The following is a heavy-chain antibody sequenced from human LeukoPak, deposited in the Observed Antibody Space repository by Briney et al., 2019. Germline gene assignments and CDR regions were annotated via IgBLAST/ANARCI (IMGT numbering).Heavy chain of an antibody. J-gene: IGHJ4*02. CDR2: ITNRGSGSVL. V-gene: IGHV3-11*01. CDR3: ARARGVVGSGYYYFDY. Sequence: GGSLRLSCVASGFSFSDYYMTWIRQAPGEGLGWLSYITNRGSGSVLSYADSVKGRFSFSRDNAKNSLYLQMNSLRVEDTAVYYCARARGVVGSGYYYFDYWGQGTLVTVSS. D-gene: IGHD3-22*01. CDR1: GFSFSDYY.